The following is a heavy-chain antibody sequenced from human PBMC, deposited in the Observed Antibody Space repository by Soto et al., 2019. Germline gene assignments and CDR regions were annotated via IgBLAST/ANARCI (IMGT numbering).Heavy chain of an antibody. CDR1: GGSISSYY. D-gene: IGHD6-19*01. Sequence: PSETLSLTCTVSGGSISSYYWSWIRQPPGKGLEWIGNIYYSGSIYYNPSLKSRVTLSVDTSKNQFSLKLSSVTAAETAVYYCARQSSGWYNWFDPWGQGTLVTVSS. V-gene: IGHV4-59*04. J-gene: IGHJ5*02. CDR3: ARQSSGWYNWFDP. CDR2: IYYSGSI.